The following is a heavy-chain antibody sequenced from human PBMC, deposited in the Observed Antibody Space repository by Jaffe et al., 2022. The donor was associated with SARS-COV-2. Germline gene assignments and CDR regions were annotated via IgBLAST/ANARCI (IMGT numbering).Heavy chain of an antibody. J-gene: IGHJ4*02. CDR3: ARIRSGPGQVVFDY. D-gene: IGHD2-15*01. Sequence: QVTLRESGPALVKPTQTLTLTCTFSGFSLSTSGMCVSWIRQPPGKALEWLALIDWDDDKYYSTSLKTRLTISKDTSKNQVVLTMTNMDPVDTATYYCARIRSGPGQVVFDYWGQGTLVTVSS. V-gene: IGHV2-70*01. CDR2: IDWDDDK. CDR1: GFSLSTSGMC.